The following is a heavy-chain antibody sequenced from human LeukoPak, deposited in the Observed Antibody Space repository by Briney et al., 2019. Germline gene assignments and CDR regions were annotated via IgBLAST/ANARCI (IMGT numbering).Heavy chain of an antibody. D-gene: IGHD3-10*01. J-gene: IGHJ4*02. CDR2: IYYSGST. CDR1: GGSISSRSYY. CDR3: ARILYGSGSYYNPPYYFDY. Sequence: SETLSLTCTVSGGSISSRSYYWGWIRQPPGKGLEWIGSIYYSGSTYYNPSLKSRVTISVDTSKNQFSLKLSSVTAADTAVYYCARILYGSGSYYNPPYYFDYWGQGTLVTVSS. V-gene: IGHV4-39*07.